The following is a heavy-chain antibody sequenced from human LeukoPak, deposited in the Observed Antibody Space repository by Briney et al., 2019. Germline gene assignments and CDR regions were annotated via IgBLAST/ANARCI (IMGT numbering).Heavy chain of an antibody. V-gene: IGHV3-30*03. D-gene: IGHD3-22*01. CDR2: ISYDGSNK. CDR3: ASGSSGYYSEYFQH. CDR1: GFTFSSYG. J-gene: IGHJ1*01. Sequence: GGSLRLSCAASGFTFSSYGMHWVRQAPGKGLEWVAVISYDGSNKYYADSVKGRFTISRDNSKNTLYLQMNSLRAEDTAVYYCASGSSGYYSEYFQHWGQGTLVTVSS.